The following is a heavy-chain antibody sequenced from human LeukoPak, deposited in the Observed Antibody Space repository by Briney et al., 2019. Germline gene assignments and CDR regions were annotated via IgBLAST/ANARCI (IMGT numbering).Heavy chain of an antibody. CDR3: VKDGGDYFDY. CDR1: GFAFSTYA. D-gene: IGHD3-3*01. CDR2: VSYDGANK. V-gene: IGHV3-30*01. Sequence: GFLRLSCAASGFAFSTYAIHWVRQAPGQGLEWVARVSYDGANKYYADSVRGRLTISRDNSKNMLFLHMDSLRGEDTAVYYCVKDGGDYFDYWGQGTLVTVSS. J-gene: IGHJ4*02.